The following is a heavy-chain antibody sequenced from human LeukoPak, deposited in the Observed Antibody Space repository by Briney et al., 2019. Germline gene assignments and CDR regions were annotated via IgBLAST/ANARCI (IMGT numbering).Heavy chain of an antibody. J-gene: IGHJ3*02. CDR3: ARVLLERPGIDSFDM. D-gene: IGHD1-1*01. CDR2: INSGSYTI. V-gene: IGHV3-48*02. Sequence: GGSLRLSCGASGFRLGSYSMDWVRQAPGKGLEWVSHINSGSYTIYYADSVKGRFTISRDNAGKSLYLQMNSLRDEDTAVYYCARVLLERPGIDSFDMGGQGTMVTVSS. CDR1: GFRLGSYS.